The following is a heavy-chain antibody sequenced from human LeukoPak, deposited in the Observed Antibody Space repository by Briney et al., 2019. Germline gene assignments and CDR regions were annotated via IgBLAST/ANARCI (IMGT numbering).Heavy chain of an antibody. J-gene: IGHJ4*02. CDR3: ASEYNGGNVDY. Sequence: GGSLRLSCAASGFAVSDYYMSWVRQAPGKGLEWVSLIYAGRNTYYADSVKGRFTVSRDNSKNTFYLQMNNLRAEDTAVYYCASEYNGGNVDYWGQGTLVTVSS. CDR2: IYAGRNT. D-gene: IGHD4-23*01. V-gene: IGHV3-66*01. CDR1: GFAVSDYY.